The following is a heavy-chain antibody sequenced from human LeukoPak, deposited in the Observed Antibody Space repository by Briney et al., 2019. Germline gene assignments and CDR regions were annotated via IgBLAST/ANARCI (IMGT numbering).Heavy chain of an antibody. D-gene: IGHD6-13*01. CDR2: IYDSETT. CDR1: GASMSKHY. CDR3: ATRPAGTTWYGVFDY. J-gene: IGHJ4*02. Sequence: SETLSLTCTVSGASMSKHYWSWIRQPPGKGLEWIGYIYDSETTNYNPSLKSRVTMSVDTSKSQFSLRLSSVTAADTALYYCATRPAGTTWYGVFDYWSRGKLVPVSS. V-gene: IGHV4-59*11.